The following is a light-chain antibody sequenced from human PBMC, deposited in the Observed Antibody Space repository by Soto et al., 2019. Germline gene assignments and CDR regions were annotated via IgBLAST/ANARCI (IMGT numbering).Light chain of an antibody. Sequence: QSVLPQPPSASGTPGQRVTISCSGSSSNIASNTVNWYQQLPGTAPKLLIYFNTQRPSGVPDRFSGSKSGTSASLAISGLQSEDEADYYFASWDDSLNVYVFGTGTKLTVL. CDR1: SSNIASNT. J-gene: IGLJ1*01. CDR3: ASWDDSLNVYV. V-gene: IGLV1-44*01. CDR2: FNT.